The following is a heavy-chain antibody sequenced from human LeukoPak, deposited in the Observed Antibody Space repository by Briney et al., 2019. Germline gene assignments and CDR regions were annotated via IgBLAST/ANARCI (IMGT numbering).Heavy chain of an antibody. CDR2: IIPIFGTA. V-gene: IGHV1-69*05. Sequence: ASVKVSCKASGGTFSNYAISWVRQAPGQGLEWMGGIIPIFGTANYAQKSQGRVTITTDESTSTAYMELSSLRAEDTAVYYCARVVGGSYFSGLGYWGQGTLVTVSS. CDR1: GGTFSNYA. J-gene: IGHJ4*02. CDR3: ARVVGGSYFSGLGY. D-gene: IGHD1-26*01.